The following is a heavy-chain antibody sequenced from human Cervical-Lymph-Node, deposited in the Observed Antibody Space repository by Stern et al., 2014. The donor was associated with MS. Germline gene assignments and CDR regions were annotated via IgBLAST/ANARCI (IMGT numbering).Heavy chain of an antibody. V-gene: IGHV1-24*01. CDR2: FDPEDGET. CDR1: GHPLSELA. J-gene: IGHJ4*02. Sequence: VQLVESGAEVKKPGASVTVSCNVSGHPLSELAIHWLRQLPTSGLEWLGQFDPEDGETVYAQRLQGRLTMTEDTTTGTAYMTLTALTSDDTAVYYCETDRGVKWGPGTLVAVSS. CDR3: ETDRGVK. D-gene: IGHD3-10*01.